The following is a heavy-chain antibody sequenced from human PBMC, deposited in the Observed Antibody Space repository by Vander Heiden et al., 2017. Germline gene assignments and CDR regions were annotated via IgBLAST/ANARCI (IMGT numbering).Heavy chain of an antibody. D-gene: IGHD3-22*01. CDR3: VRVSNSGYDRLFGY. V-gene: IGHV4-39*01. CDR2: IYYSGST. J-gene: IGHJ4*02. CDR1: SNSAFF. Sequence: SNSAFFWGWIRQPPGKGLEWIGNIYYSGSTYYNPSLKSRVTISVDTSKNQFSLKLSSVTAAATAVYYCVRVSNSGYDRLFGYWGQGTLVTVSS.